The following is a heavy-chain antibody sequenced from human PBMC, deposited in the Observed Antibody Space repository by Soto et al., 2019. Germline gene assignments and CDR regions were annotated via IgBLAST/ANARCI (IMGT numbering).Heavy chain of an antibody. CDR1: RFTFTSSA. Sequence: GASVKVSCKAARFTFTSSAVQWVRQARGQRLEWIGWIVVGSGNTNYAQKFQERVTITRDMSTSTAYMELSSLRSEDTAVYYCAGDRTYCDGDCCVDWGQGTLVTFCS. CDR2: IVVGSGNT. J-gene: IGHJ4*02. CDR3: AGDRTYCDGDCCVD. V-gene: IGHV1-58*01. D-gene: IGHD2-21*02.